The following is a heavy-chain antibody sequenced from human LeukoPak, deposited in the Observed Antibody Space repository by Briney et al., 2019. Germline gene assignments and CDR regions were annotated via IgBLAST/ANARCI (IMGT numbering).Heavy chain of an antibody. CDR2: IYHSGST. CDR1: GGSISSYY. V-gene: IGHV4-59*08. CDR3: ARHGYSYGYFDY. Sequence: PSETLSLTCTVSGGSISSYYWSWIRQPPEKGLEWIGYIYHSGSTNYNPSLKSRVTISVDTSKNQFSLKLSSVTAADTVVYYCARHGYSYGYFDYWGQGTLVTVSS. D-gene: IGHD5-18*01. J-gene: IGHJ4*02.